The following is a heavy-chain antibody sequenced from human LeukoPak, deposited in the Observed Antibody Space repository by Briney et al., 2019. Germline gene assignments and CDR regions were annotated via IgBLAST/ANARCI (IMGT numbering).Heavy chain of an antibody. V-gene: IGHV1-69*06. CDR3: ARELRQQLVRGWFDP. CDR2: IIPIFGTA. Sequence: GASVKVSCKASGCTFSSYAISWVRQAPGQGLEWMGGIIPIFGTANYAQKFQGRVTITADKSTSTAYMELSSLRSEDTAVYYCARELRQQLVRGWFDPWGQGTLVTVSS. D-gene: IGHD6-13*01. J-gene: IGHJ5*02. CDR1: GCTFSSYA.